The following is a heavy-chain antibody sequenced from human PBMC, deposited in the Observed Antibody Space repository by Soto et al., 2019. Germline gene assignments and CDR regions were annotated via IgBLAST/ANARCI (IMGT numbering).Heavy chain of an antibody. CDR1: GYTFTSYY. Sequence: ASVKVSCKASGYTFTSYYMHWVRQAPGQGLEWMGIINPSGGSTSYAQKFQGRVTMTRDTSTSTVYMELSSLRSEDTAVYYCAREPGPIWGSYRPYYFDYWGQGPLVTVSS. CDR3: AREPGPIWGSYRPYYFDY. D-gene: IGHD3-16*02. CDR2: INPSGGST. V-gene: IGHV1-46*01. J-gene: IGHJ4*02.